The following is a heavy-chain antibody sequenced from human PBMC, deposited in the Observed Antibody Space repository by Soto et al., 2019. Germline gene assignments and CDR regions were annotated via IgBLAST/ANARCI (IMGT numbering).Heavy chain of an antibody. D-gene: IGHD6-25*01. CDR1: GYRFTTYW. V-gene: IGHV5-10-1*01. Sequence: GESLKISCKGSGYRFTTYWISWVRQMPGKGLEWMGRIDLSDSYTDYSPAFQGHVTISADKSISTAYLQWSSLKASDTAMYYCANHTGIAAAPYDLYDHWGQGTQVTVSS. CDR3: ANHTGIAAAPYDLYDH. CDR2: IDLSDSYT. J-gene: IGHJ4*02.